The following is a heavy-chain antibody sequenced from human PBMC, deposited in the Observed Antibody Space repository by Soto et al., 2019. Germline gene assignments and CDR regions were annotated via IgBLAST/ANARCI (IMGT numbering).Heavy chain of an antibody. V-gene: IGHV3-30*18. Sequence: QVQLVESGGGVVQPGKSLRLSCAGSGFTFSSYGMDWVRQAPGKGLEWVAVISYDGSNKYYAGSVKGRFTISRDISKNTLYRQMSSLRADDTAVYYCAKDRMRAGVRSYFDYWGQGTLGTVSS. J-gene: IGHJ4*02. D-gene: IGHD3-10*01. CDR3: AKDRMRAGVRSYFDY. CDR1: GFTFSSYG. CDR2: ISYDGSNK.